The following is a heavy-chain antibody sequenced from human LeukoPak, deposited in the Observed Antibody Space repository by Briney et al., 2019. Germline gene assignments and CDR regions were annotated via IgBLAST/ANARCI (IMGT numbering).Heavy chain of an antibody. CDR1: GGSISSYY. D-gene: IGHD5-18*01. V-gene: IGHV4-4*07. Sequence: PSETLSLTCTVSGGSISSYYWSWIRQPAGKGLEWIGRIYTSGSTNYNPSLKSRVTMSVDTSKNQFSLKLSSVTAADTAVYYCARDSGYSYGYSHYYYYMDVWGKGTTVTISS. J-gene: IGHJ6*03. CDR2: IYTSGST. CDR3: ARDSGYSYGYSHYYYYMDV.